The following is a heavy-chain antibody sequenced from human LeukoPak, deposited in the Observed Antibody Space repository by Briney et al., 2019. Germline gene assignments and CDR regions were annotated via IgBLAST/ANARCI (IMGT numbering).Heavy chain of an antibody. J-gene: IGHJ3*02. CDR2: IYYSGST. D-gene: IGHD4-23*01. CDR1: GGSVSSGSYY. V-gene: IGHV4-61*01. Sequence: SETLSLTCTVSGGSVSSGSYYWSWIRQPPGKGLEWIGYIYYSGSTNYNPSPKSRVTISVDTSKNQFSLKLSSVTAADTAVYYCARGGGNSGHDAFDIWGQGTMVTVSS. CDR3: ARGGGNSGHDAFDI.